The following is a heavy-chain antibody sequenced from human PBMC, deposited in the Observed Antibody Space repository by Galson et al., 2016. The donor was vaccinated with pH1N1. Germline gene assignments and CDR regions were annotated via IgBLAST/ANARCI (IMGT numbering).Heavy chain of an antibody. Sequence: SVKVSCKASGGTFSSYAISWVRQAPGQGLEWMGEIIPILDTTNYAQIFQGRVTITADDSTSTAYMELRSLRSEDTAVFYCARYGSGNQDRLDYNYGMDVWGQGTTVTVSS. J-gene: IGHJ6*02. V-gene: IGHV1-69*13. CDR1: GGTFSSYA. CDR3: ARYGSGNQDRLDYNYGMDV. CDR2: IIPILDTT. D-gene: IGHD3-10*01.